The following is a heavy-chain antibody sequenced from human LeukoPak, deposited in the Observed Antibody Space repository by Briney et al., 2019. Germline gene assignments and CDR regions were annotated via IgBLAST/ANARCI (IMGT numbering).Heavy chain of an antibody. CDR1: GFTVSSNY. V-gene: IGHV3-53*01. CDR3: ARAGDSSGYYPYGVFDI. D-gene: IGHD3-22*01. Sequence: GGSLRLSCAASGFTVSSNYMSWVRQAPGKGLEWVSVIYSGGSTYYADSVKGRFTISRDNSKNTLYLQMNSLRAEDTAVYYCARAGDSSGYYPYGVFDIWGKGTMVTVSS. J-gene: IGHJ3*02. CDR2: IYSGGST.